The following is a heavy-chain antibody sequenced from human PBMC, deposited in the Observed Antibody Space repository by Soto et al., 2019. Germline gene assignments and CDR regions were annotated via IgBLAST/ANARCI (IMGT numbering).Heavy chain of an antibody. CDR2: IYYSGST. D-gene: IGHD5-18*01. J-gene: IGHJ6*02. V-gene: IGHV4-59*01. CDR1: GGSISSYY. Sequence: SETLSLTCTVSGGSISSYYWSWIRQPPGKGLEWIGYIYYSGSTNYNPSLKSRVTISVDTSKNQFSLKLSSVTAAGTAVYYCARLPRASKKPYSYGYYYYYGMDVWGQGTTVTVSS. CDR3: ARLPRASKKPYSYGYYYYYGMDV.